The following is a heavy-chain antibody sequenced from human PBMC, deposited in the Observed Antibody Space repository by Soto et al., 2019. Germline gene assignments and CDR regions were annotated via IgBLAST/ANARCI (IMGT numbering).Heavy chain of an antibody. J-gene: IGHJ3*02. V-gene: IGHV1-18*01. CDR3: ASHYYDILTGYYKAADAFDI. CDR1: GYTFTSYG. CDR2: ISPSNGNT. D-gene: IGHD3-9*01. Sequence: GASVKVSCKASGYTFTSYGISWVRQAPGQGLEWMGWISPSNGNTNYAQNLQGRVTMTTDTSTTTAYMELSSLRSEDTAVYYCASHYYDILTGYYKAADAFDIWGQGTMVTVSS.